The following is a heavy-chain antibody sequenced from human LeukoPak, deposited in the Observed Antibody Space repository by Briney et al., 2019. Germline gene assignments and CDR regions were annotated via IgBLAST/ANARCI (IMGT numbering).Heavy chain of an antibody. D-gene: IGHD3-10*01. Sequence: GGSLRLSCAAPGFTFSSYSMNWVRQAPGKGLEWVSYISSSSSTIYYADSVKGRFTISRDNAKNSLYLQMNSLRAEDTAVYYCARGERRVIITYPSWLDPWGQGTLVTVSS. CDR3: ARGERRVIITYPSWLDP. J-gene: IGHJ5*02. CDR2: ISSSSSTI. CDR1: GFTFSSYS. V-gene: IGHV3-48*01.